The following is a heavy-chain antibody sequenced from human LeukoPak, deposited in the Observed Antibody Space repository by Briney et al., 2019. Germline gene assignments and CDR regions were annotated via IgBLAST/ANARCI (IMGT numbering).Heavy chain of an antibody. J-gene: IGHJ6*03. V-gene: IGHV3-23*01. D-gene: IGHD6-13*01. CDR2: ISIDGGRT. CDR1: GITLSNYG. CDR3: ARKGIGSSHYQNMDV. Sequence: QSGGSLRLSCVVSGITLSNYGMSWVRQAPGKGPEWVSTISIDGGRTYYADSVKGRFTVSRDTSKNTLYLQMNSLRAEDTAVYYCARKGIGSSHYQNMDVWGKGTTVTVSS.